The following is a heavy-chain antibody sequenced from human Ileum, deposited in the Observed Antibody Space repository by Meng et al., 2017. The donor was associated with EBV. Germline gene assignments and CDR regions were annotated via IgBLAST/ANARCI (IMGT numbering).Heavy chain of an antibody. V-gene: IGHV1-69*01. J-gene: IGHJ5*02. D-gene: IGHD3-22*01. CDR1: GGTFSRYA. CDR2: IIPIFGTA. CDR3: ARDGRQYYYDSSGYHPNWFDP. Sequence: QVTRVQAGAEVKKPGSSVKVSCKASGGTFSRYAISWGRQAPGQGLEWMGGIIPIFGTANYAQKFQGRVTITADESTSTAYMELSSLRSEDTAVYYCARDGRQYYYDSSGYHPNWFDPWGQGTLVTVSS.